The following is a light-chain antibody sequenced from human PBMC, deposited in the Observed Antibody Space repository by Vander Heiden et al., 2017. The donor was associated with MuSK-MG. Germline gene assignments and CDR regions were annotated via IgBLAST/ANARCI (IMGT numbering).Light chain of an antibody. J-gene: IGLJ2*01. CDR3: QSFDSSLSGSV. CDR2: GNT. V-gene: IGLV1-40*01. Sequence: QSVLTQPPSVSGAPGQRVSISCTGTSSNIGAGFDVHWYQQVPGAAPKLLVYGNTNRPSGVPDRFSGSKSGTSASLAITGLQAEDESDYYCQSFDSSLSGSVFGGGTKLTDL. CDR1: SSNIGAGFD.